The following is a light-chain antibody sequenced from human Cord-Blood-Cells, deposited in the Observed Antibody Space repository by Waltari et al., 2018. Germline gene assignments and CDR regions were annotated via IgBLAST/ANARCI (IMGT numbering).Light chain of an antibody. CDR2: DAS. V-gene: IGKV3-11*01. J-gene: IGKJ2*01. CDR3: QQRSNWPPYT. CDR1: QSVSSY. Sequence: VLTQSPAPLSLSPGEGATLSCRASQSVSSYLAWYQQKPGQAPRLLIYDASNRATGIPARFSGSGSGTDFTLNISSLEPEDFAVYYCQQRSNWPPYTFGQGTKLEIK.